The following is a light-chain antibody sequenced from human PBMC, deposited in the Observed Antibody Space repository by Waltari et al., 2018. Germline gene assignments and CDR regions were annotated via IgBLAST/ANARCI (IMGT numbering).Light chain of an antibody. CDR1: QSLVFSNGNTY. V-gene: IGKV2-30*01. J-gene: IGKJ2*01. CDR2: EVS. CDR3: MQGTHWPYT. Sequence: VMTQSPLSLPVTLGQPASISCRSSQSLVFSNGNTYLNWFQQRPGQSPRRLIYEVSNRDSGVPDRFSGSGSGPDFTLKISRVEAEDVGLYFCMQGTHWPYTFGQGTKLEIK.